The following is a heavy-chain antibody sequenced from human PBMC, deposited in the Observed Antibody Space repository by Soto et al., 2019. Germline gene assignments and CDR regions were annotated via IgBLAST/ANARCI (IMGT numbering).Heavy chain of an antibody. CDR1: GFTFSSYA. CDR2: ISYDGSNK. D-gene: IGHD3-3*01. V-gene: IGHV3-30-3*01. Sequence: GGSLRLSCAASGFTFSSYAMHWVRQAPGKGLEWVAVISYDGSNKYYADSVKGRFTISRDNSKNTLYLQMNSLRAEDTAVYYCARVVRYYDFLSGPPFYGMDVWGQGTTVTVSS. CDR3: ARVVRYYDFLSGPPFYGMDV. J-gene: IGHJ6*02.